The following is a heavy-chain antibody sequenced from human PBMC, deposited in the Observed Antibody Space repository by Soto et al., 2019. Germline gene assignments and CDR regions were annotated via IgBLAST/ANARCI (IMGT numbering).Heavy chain of an antibody. J-gene: IGHJ3*02. CDR3: ASDPHLDCGGDCYNAFDI. V-gene: IGHV3-21*01. CDR1: GFTFSSYS. CDR2: ISSSSSYI. Sequence: GRSLRLSCAASGFTFSSYSMNWVRQAPGKGLEWVSSISSSSSYIYYADSVKGRFTISRDNAKNSLYLQMNSLGAEDTAVYYCASDPHLDCGGDCYNAFDIWGQGTMVTVSS. D-gene: IGHD2-21*02.